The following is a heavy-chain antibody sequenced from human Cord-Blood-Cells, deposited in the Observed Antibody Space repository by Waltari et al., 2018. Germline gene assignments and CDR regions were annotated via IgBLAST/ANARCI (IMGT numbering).Heavy chain of an antibody. CDR2: IYNSGST. J-gene: IGHJ6*02. V-gene: IGHV4-4*02. CDR1: GGSTCSSNR. D-gene: IGHD6-13*01. Sequence: QVQLQESGPGLVTPSGTMSLTCAVSGGSTCSSNRWSWVRQPPTKGLGWFGQIYNSGSTNYNPSLKSRVTISVDKSKNQFSLKLSSVTAADTAVYYCARESSSWYNYYYYYGMDVWGQGTTVTVSS. CDR3: ARESSSWYNYYYYYGMDV.